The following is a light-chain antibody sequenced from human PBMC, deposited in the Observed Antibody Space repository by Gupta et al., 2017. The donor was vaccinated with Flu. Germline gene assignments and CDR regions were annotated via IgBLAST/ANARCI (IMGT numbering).Light chain of an antibody. Sequence: GDRVTITCRASQTITTILSNLNWYQQRPGKAPKLLIYAANILQSSVPSRFSGSGSRTDFTLTSSSLQPEDFATYFCQQRYDTPITFGGGTKVDIK. CDR3: QQRYDTPIT. CDR2: AAN. CDR1: QTITTILSN. V-gene: IGKV1-39*01. J-gene: IGKJ4*01.